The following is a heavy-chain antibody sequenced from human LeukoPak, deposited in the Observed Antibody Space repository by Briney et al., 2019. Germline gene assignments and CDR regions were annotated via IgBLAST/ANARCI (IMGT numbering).Heavy chain of an antibody. V-gene: IGHV4-59*12. Sequence: SETLSLTCTVSGGSISSYYWSWIRQPPGKGLEWIGYIYYSGSTNYNPSLKSRVTISVDTSKNQFSLKLSSVTAADTAVYYCARSPPSIAARLGAFDIWGQGTMVTVSS. CDR1: GGSISSYY. CDR3: ARSPPSIAARLGAFDI. D-gene: IGHD6-6*01. J-gene: IGHJ3*02. CDR2: IYYSGST.